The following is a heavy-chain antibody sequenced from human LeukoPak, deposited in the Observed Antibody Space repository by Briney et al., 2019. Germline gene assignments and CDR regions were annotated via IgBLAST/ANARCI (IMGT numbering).Heavy chain of an antibody. J-gene: IGHJ5*02. CDR1: GYTFTSYD. CDR3: ARGPLVRLPSSFDP. Sequence: GASVKVSCKASGYTFTSYDINWVRQATGQGLEWMGLMNPNSGNTGSAQRFQGRITMTRDTSISTAYMELSSLRFEDTAVYYCARGPLVRLPSSFDPWGQGTLVTVSS. V-gene: IGHV1-8*01. D-gene: IGHD3-16*02. CDR2: MNPNSGNT.